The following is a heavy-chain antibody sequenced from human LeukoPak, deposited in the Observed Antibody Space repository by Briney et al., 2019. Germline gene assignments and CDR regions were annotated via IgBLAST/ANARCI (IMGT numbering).Heavy chain of an antibody. Sequence: SETLSLTCAVYGGSFSGYYWSWIHQPPGKGLEWIGEINHSGSTNYNPSLKSRVTISVDTSKNQFSLKLSSVTAADTAVYYCARDTTYGVRAFDIWGQGTMVTVSS. D-gene: IGHD3-10*01. J-gene: IGHJ3*02. CDR3: ARDTTYGVRAFDI. CDR1: GGSFSGYY. V-gene: IGHV4-34*01. CDR2: INHSGST.